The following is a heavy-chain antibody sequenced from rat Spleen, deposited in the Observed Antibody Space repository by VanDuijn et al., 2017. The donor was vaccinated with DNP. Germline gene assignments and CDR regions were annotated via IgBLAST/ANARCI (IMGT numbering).Heavy chain of an antibody. CDR3: AREQHYHFDY. D-gene: IGHD1-4*01. J-gene: IGHJ2*01. CDR1: GFSLTSYG. CDR2: ISHSDSRT. V-gene: IGHV5-46*01. Sequence: VQLKESGPGLVQPSQTLSLTCTVSGFSLTSYGVSWVRQPPGKGLAWVAIISHSDSRTYYPDSVKGRFTISRDNAESSLYLQMSSLKSEDTATYYCAREQHYHFDYWGQGVMVTVSS.